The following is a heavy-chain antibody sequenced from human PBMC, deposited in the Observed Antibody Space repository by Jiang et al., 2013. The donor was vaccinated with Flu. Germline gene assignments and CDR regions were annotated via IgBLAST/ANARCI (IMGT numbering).Heavy chain of an antibody. V-gene: IGHV4-34*01. CDR1: GGSIHGFH. J-gene: IGHJ5*02. CDR3: ARAGHRRPKNWFDP. Sequence: LLKPSETLSLTCAVYGGSIHGFHWNWIRQAPGKGLEWLGEISHTGSTSYNPSLKSRITLSLHMSKNQFSLNLTSVTAADTAVYFCARAGHRRPKNWFDPWGQGTLVTVSS. CDR2: ISHTGST.